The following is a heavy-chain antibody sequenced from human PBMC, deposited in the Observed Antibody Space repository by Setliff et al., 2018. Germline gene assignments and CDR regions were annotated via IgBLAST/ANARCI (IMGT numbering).Heavy chain of an antibody. CDR1: GGTFSNIG. V-gene: IGHV1-69*05. D-gene: IGHD2-15*01. Sequence: SVKVSCKASGGTFSNIGISWVRQAHGQGLEWMGGIIPLFGTTNYAQEFQGRVTINTEESTNTAYMELSSLRSEDTAMYYCAREKVVVVSATSYHYYMDVWGKGTTVTVSS. CDR3: AREKVVVVSATSYHYYMDV. CDR2: IIPLFGTT. J-gene: IGHJ6*03.